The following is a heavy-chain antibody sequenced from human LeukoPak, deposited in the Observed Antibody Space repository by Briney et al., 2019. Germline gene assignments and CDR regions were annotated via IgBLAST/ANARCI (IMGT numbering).Heavy chain of an antibody. CDR3: ARGKVAATPARFDY. J-gene: IGHJ4*02. D-gene: IGHD2-15*01. CDR1: GYTFTSYG. Sequence: ASVKVSCKASGYTFTSYGISWVRQAPGQGLEWMGWISAYNGNTNYAQKFQGRVTITADESTSTAYMELSSLRSEDTAVYYCARGKVAATPARFDYWGQGTLVTVSS. CDR2: ISAYNGNT. V-gene: IGHV1-18*01.